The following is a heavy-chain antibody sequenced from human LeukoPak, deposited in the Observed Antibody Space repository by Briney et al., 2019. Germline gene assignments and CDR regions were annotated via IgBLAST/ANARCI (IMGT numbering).Heavy chain of an antibody. CDR1: GYTFTSYG. CDR3: ALRGCSSTSCPYYYYYYMDV. D-gene: IGHD2-2*01. CDR2: ISAYNGYT. V-gene: IGHV1-18*01. J-gene: IGHJ6*03. Sequence: ASVKVSCKASGYTFTSYGINWVRQAPGQGLEWMGWISAYNGYTNYAQNLQGRVTMTTDTSTSTAYMELRSLRSDDTAVYYCALRGCSSTSCPYYYYYYMDVWGKGTTVTVFS.